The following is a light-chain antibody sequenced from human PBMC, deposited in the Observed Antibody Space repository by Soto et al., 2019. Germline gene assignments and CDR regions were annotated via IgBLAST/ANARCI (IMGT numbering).Light chain of an antibody. CDR1: QSVTTS. V-gene: IGKV3-15*01. CDR3: QQCDNWPVT. CDR2: GAS. Sequence: PPSPGTLASSPGGSITFSCTASQSVTTSLAWYQHKPGKAPRLLISGASTGATSIPARFSGSGSGTEFTLTINSLQSEDFAVYYCQQCDNWPVTFGGGTKVDIK. J-gene: IGKJ4*01.